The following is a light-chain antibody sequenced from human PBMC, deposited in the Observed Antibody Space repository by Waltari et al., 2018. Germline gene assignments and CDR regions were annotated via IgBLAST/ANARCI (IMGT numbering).Light chain of an antibody. Sequence: DIQLTQSPSFLSASVGDRVTITCRASQGISSYLAWYQQKPGKAPKLLIYAASTLQSGVPSRFSGSGSGTEFTLTISSLQPGDFATYYCQQLNSYPPITFGPGTKVDIK. V-gene: IGKV1-9*01. CDR3: QQLNSYPPIT. CDR1: QGISSY. CDR2: AAS. J-gene: IGKJ3*01.